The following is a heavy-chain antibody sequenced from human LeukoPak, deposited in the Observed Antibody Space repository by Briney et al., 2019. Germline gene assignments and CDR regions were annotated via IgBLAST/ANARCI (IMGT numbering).Heavy chain of an antibody. D-gene: IGHD3-3*01. CDR2: IKLDGSEK. Sequence: GGSLRLSCVASGFTFGKHWMSWVRQAPGKGLEWVANIKLDGSEKNYVDPVKGRFTISRDNTKNSLYLQMNSLRVEDTAVFYCARDQYDTWSRRGNFDSWGQGTLVIVSS. CDR1: GFTFGKHW. J-gene: IGHJ4*02. V-gene: IGHV3-7*03. CDR3: ARDQYDTWSRRGNFDS.